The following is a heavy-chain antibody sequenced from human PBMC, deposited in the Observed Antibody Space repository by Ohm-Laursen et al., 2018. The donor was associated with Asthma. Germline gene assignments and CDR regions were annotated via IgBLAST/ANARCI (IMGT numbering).Heavy chain of an antibody. CDR1: GFSFSGHW. CDR2: ISYDGSNK. Sequence: SLRLSCAATGFSFSGHWMSWVRQAPGKGLEWVAVISYDGSNKYYADSVKGRFTISRDNSKNTLYLQMNSLRAEDTAVYYCARLPALIAVAGTMDDYWGQGTLVTVSS. D-gene: IGHD6-19*01. V-gene: IGHV3-30*03. J-gene: IGHJ4*02. CDR3: ARLPALIAVAGTMDDY.